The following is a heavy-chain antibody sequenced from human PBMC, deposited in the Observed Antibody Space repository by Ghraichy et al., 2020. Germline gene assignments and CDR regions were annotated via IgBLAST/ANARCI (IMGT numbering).Heavy chain of an antibody. J-gene: IGHJ4*02. V-gene: IGHV4-61*03. Sequence: ESLSLTCSVSGDSMTSGHYYWTWIRQPPGKGLEWIGYTYNSGNTKYSPSLRSRVTISVDTSNNNFSLRLRSVSAADTAMYFCARGHYDILTGYYPEYWGQGTLVTVSS. D-gene: IGHD3-9*01. CDR2: TYNSGNT. CDR3: ARGHYDILTGYYPEY. CDR1: GDSMTSGHYY.